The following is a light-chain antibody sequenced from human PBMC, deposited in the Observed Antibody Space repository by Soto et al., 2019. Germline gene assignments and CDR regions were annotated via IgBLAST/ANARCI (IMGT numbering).Light chain of an antibody. CDR3: QQYGGSPPLT. CDR1: QSVSSSY. Sequence: EIVLTQSPGTLSLSPGESATLSCRASQSVSSSYVAWYQQKPGQAPRLLIYGASSRATGIPDRFSGSGSGKDFTLTISRLEPEDFAVYYCQQYGGSPPLTFGGGTKVEIK. J-gene: IGKJ4*01. V-gene: IGKV3-20*01. CDR2: GAS.